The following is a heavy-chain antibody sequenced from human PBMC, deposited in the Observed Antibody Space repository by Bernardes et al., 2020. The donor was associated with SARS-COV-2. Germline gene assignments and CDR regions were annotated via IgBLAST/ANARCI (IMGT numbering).Heavy chain of an antibody. CDR1: RFTFSSFG. CDR3: AKEAEGGYYYGYQGM. V-gene: IGHV3-30*18. CDR2: ISFDGSDA. D-gene: IGHD3-10*01. Sequence: GGSLRLSCAASRFTFSSFGMHWVRQAPGKGLEWVAFISFDGSDAYYADSVKGRFTISRDNAKSTLFLQLNSLRTEDTAFYYCAKEAEGGYYYGYQGMWGQGTLVTVSS. J-gene: IGHJ4*02.